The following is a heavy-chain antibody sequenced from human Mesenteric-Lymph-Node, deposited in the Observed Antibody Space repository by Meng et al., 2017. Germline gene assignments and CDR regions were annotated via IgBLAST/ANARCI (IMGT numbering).Heavy chain of an antibody. J-gene: IGHJ6*02. CDR2: IKSKTDGGTT. V-gene: IGHV3-15*01. Sequence: GGSLRLSCAVSGFTFSNAWMSWVRQAPGKGLEWVGRIKSKTDGGTTDYAAPVKGRFTISRDDSKNTLYLQMNSLKTEDTAVYYCTTGGTDSVTTRGFSRYYYYGMDVWGQGTTVTVSS. D-gene: IGHD4-17*01. CDR1: GFTFSNAW. CDR3: TTGGTDSVTTRGFSRYYYYGMDV.